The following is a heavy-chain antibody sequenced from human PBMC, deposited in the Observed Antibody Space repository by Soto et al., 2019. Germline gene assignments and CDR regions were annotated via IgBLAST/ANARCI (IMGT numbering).Heavy chain of an antibody. J-gene: IGHJ3*02. CDR2: ISYDGSNK. D-gene: IGHD2-15*01. CDR1: GFTFSSYG. V-gene: IGHV3-30*03. CDR3: ASDPDIVVVVAAFTPFFDI. Sequence: GGSLRLSCAASGFTFSSYGMHWVRQAPGKGLEWVAVISYDGSNKYYADSVKGRFTISRDNSKNTLYLQMNSLRAEDTAVYYCASDPDIVVVVAAFTPFFDIWGQGTMVTVSS.